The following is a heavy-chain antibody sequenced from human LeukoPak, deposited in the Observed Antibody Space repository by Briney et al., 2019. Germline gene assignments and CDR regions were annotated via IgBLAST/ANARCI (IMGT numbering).Heavy chain of an antibody. V-gene: IGHV4-39*02. CDR3: ARLGAGPTYYDFWSGYSSFYFDY. CDR2: ISSSGNT. CDR1: GGSTSSGNYY. J-gene: IGHJ4*02. Sequence: SSETLSLTCTVSGGSTSSGNYYWGWIRQPPGKGLEWIGGISSSGNTYYNPSLKSRITISIDTSKNHFFLKLSSVSAADTAVYYCARLGAGPTYYDFWSGYSSFYFDYWGQGTLVTVSS. D-gene: IGHD3-3*01.